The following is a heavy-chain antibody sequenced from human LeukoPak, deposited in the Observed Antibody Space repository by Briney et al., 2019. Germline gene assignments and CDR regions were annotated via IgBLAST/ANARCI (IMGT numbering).Heavy chain of an antibody. J-gene: IGHJ4*02. V-gene: IGHV4-39*01. CDR3: ARHPLTSSTFDY. CDR2: IYYSGST. Sequence: SETLSLTCTVSGGSISSSYSYWGWIRQPPGKGLEWIGNIYYSGSTYYSPSLTSRVTVSVDTSENQFSLKLSSVTAADTAVYYCARHPLTSSTFDYWGQGTLVTVSS. CDR1: GGSISSSYSY. D-gene: IGHD4/OR15-4a*01.